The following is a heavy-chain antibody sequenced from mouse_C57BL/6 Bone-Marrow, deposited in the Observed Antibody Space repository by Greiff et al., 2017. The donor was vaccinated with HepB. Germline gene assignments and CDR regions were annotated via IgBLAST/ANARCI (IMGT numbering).Heavy chain of an antibody. V-gene: IGHV5-4*01. CDR2: ISDGGSYT. CDR3: AREVLWFAY. Sequence: EVHLVESGGGLVKPGGSLKLSCAASGFTFSSYAMSWVRQTPEKRLEWVATISDGGSYTYYPDNVKGRFTISRDNAKNNLYLQMSHLKSEDTAMYYCAREVLWFAYWGQGTLVTVSA. J-gene: IGHJ3*01. CDR1: GFTFSSYA.